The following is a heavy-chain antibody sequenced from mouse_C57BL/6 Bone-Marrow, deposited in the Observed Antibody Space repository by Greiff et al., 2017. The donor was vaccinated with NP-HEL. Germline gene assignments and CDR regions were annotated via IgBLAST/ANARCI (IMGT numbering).Heavy chain of an antibody. Sequence: QVQLQQSGAELARPGASVKLSCKASGYTFTSYGISWVKQRTGQGLEWIGEIYPRSGNTYYNEKFKGKATLTADKSSSTAYMELRSLTSEDSAVYFGARFYYYGASWFAYWGQGTLVTVSA. J-gene: IGHJ3*01. D-gene: IGHD2-13*01. CDR3: ARFYYYGASWFAY. CDR1: GYTFTSYG. CDR2: IYPRSGNT. V-gene: IGHV1-81*01.